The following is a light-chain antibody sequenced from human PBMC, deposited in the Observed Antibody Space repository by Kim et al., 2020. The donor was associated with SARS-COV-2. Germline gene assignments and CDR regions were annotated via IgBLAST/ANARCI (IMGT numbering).Light chain of an antibody. CDR3: HPDHNFPWT. CDR1: QSVISSY. V-gene: IGKV3D-7*01. J-gene: IGKJ1*01. CDR2: AAS. Sequence: PGPSATLSCRASQSVISSYLSWYHHKPGQAPRLLIYAASTRATAIPARFSGSGSGTDFTLTITSLQPDDFAVYYCHPDHNFPWTFGQGTKV.